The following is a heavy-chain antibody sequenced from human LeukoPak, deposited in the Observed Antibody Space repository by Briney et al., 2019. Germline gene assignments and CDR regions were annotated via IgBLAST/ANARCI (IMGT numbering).Heavy chain of an antibody. D-gene: IGHD1-7*01. CDR2: IRQDGGQI. V-gene: IGHV3-7*01. J-gene: IGHJ4*02. Sequence: GGSLRLSCATSGFTFNNYWMTWVRQAPRKGLEWVATIRQDGGQIYYVDSVKGRFTVSRGNARNSLYLQMNSLRAEDTAVYYCARESAGTISLVDFDYWGQGTLVTVSS. CDR3: ARESAGTISLVDFDY. CDR1: GFTFNNYW.